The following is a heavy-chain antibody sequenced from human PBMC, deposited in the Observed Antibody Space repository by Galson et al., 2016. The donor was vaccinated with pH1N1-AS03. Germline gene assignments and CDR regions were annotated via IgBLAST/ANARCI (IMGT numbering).Heavy chain of an antibody. CDR1: GFTFSSYA. D-gene: IGHD5-12*01. CDR3: VKGSWGIDIVDRIAHCGMDV. J-gene: IGHJ6*02. CDR2: INGNGDST. V-gene: IGHV3-23*01. Sequence: LRLSCAVSGFTFSSYAMSWVRQAPGKELEWVSGINGNGDSTYYADSVKGRFTISRDNSKDMFYLQMTSLRGDDTAVYYRVKGSWGIDIVDRIAHCGMDVWGQGTTVTVSS.